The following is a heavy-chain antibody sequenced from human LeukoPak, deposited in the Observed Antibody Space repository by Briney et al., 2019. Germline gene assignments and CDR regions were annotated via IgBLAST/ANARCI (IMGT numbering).Heavy chain of an antibody. CDR1: GFTFSSYD. Sequence: GGSLRLSCAASGFTFSSYDMHWVRQATGKGLEWVSAIGTAGDTYYPGSVKGRFTISRENAKNSLYLQMNSLRAGGTAVYYCARDQHGSGSTPYYYYMDVWGKGTTVTVSS. CDR3: ARDQHGSGSTPYYYYMDV. CDR2: IGTAGDT. V-gene: IGHV3-13*01. D-gene: IGHD3-10*01. J-gene: IGHJ6*03.